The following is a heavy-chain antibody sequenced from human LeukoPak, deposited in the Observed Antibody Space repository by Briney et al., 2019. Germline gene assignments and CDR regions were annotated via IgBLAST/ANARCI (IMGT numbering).Heavy chain of an antibody. D-gene: IGHD3-22*01. CDR1: GFTFSTYS. V-gene: IGHV3-21*01. Sequence: GGSLRLSCAASGFTFSTYSMNWVRQAPGKGLEWVSSISSSGGYIFDADSVKGRFTISRDNAKNSLYLQMNSLRAEDTAVYYCARDSSAYYTFDIWGQGTMVTVSS. CDR2: ISSSGGYI. J-gene: IGHJ3*02. CDR3: ARDSSAYYTFDI.